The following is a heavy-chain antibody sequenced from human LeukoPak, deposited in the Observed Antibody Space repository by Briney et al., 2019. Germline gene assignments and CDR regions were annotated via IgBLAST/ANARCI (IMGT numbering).Heavy chain of an antibody. J-gene: IGHJ4*02. CDR2: TYYRSKWYN. D-gene: IGHD6-13*01. CDR1: GDSVSSNSAV. V-gene: IGHV6-1*01. CDR3: SREAAVGYSDC. Sequence: SQTLSLTCAISGDSVSSNSAVWNWIGQSPTRGLEWLGRTYYRSKWYNDYAESVASRMTINPDTSKNQVSLQLNSVTPEDTAVYYCSREAAVGYSDCWGQGTLVTVSS.